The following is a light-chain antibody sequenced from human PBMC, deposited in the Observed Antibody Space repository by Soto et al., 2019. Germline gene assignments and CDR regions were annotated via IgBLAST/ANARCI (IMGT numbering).Light chain of an antibody. J-gene: IGKJ4*01. Sequence: ESVLTQSLATLSFSPGETATLSCRASQSVSSYLAWYQQKPGQAPRLLIYDAFNRATGIPARFSGSGSGTDFTLTISNLEPEDFAVYYCQQRSNWPLTFAGGTKV. CDR1: QSVSSY. V-gene: IGKV3-11*01. CDR3: QQRSNWPLT. CDR2: DAF.